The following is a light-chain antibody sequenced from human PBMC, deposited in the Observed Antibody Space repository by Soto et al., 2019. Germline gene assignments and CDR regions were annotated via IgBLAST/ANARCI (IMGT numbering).Light chain of an antibody. V-gene: IGLV2-14*03. CDR3: SSYSTSSTLVL. CDR1: SSDIGGSNS. CDR2: DVS. J-gene: IGLJ2*01. Sequence: QSVLTQPASVSGSPGQTVIISCTGTSSDIGGSNSVSWYQQHPGRAPKLILFDVSTRPSKIPDRFSGSKSDNTASLTISALQADDEADYYCSSYSTSSTLVLFGGGTKVTVL.